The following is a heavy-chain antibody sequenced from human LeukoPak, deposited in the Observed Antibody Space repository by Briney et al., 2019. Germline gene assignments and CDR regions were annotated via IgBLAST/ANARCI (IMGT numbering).Heavy chain of an antibody. CDR3: ARLTARQQLVSPLGY. Sequence: GGSLRLSCAASGFTFSNYCMSWVRQAPGKGLEWVANIKQDGSEKYYVDSAKGRFTISRDNAKNSLYLQMNSLRAEDTAVYYCARLTARQQLVSPLGYWGQGTLVTVSS. V-gene: IGHV3-7*01. J-gene: IGHJ4*02. D-gene: IGHD6-13*01. CDR1: GFTFSNYC. CDR2: IKQDGSEK.